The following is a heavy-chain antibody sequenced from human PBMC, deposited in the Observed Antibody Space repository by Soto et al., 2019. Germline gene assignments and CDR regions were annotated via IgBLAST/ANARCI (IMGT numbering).Heavy chain of an antibody. CDR3: ARERGRYCSGGSCFRGDY. Sequence: QVQLVQSGAEVKKPGASVKVSCKASGYTFTSYGISWVRQAPGQGLEWMGWISAYNGNTNYAQKLQGRVTMTTDTTTSTAYMELRSLRSDDTAVYYCARERGRYCSGGSCFRGDYWGQGTLVTVSS. D-gene: IGHD2-15*01. CDR1: GYTFTSYG. J-gene: IGHJ4*02. V-gene: IGHV1-18*01. CDR2: ISAYNGNT.